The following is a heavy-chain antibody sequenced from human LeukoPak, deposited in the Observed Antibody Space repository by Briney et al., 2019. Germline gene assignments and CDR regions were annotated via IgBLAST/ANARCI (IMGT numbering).Heavy chain of an antibody. J-gene: IGHJ4*02. CDR1: GFTFSSYE. CDR3: AKDRGYYYDSSAYESYFDY. D-gene: IGHD3-22*01. CDR2: ISSSGSTI. V-gene: IGHV3-48*03. Sequence: PGGSLRLSCAASGFTFSSYEMNWVRQAPGKGLEWVSYISSSGSTIYYADSVKGRFTISRDNSKNSLYLQMNSLRTEDTALYYCAKDRGYYYDSSAYESYFDYWGQGTLVTVSS.